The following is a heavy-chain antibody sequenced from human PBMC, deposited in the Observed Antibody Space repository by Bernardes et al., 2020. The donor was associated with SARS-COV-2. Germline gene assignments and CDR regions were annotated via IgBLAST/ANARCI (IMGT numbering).Heavy chain of an antibody. CDR2: ISYDGSNK. CDR1: GFDFSSYG. V-gene: IGHV3-30*18. CDR3: AKIARRQWLVRSWFDP. D-gene: IGHD6-19*01. J-gene: IGHJ5*02. Sequence: GGSLRLSCAASGFDFSSYGMHWVRQAPGKGLEWVAVISYDGSNKYYADSVKGRFTISRDNSKNTLYLQMNSLRAEDTAVYYCAKIARRQWLVRSWFDPWGQGTLVTVSS.